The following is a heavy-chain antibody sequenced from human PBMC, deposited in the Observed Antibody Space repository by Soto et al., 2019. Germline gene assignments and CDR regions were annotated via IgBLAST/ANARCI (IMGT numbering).Heavy chain of an antibody. CDR2: IKQEGSEK. V-gene: IGHV3-7*01. CDR1: GFTFSSYW. J-gene: IGHJ4*02. Sequence: EVQLVESGGGLVQPGGSLRLSCAASGFTFSSYWMSWVRQAPGKGLEGVANIKQEGSEKYYVDSVKVRFTISRDNAKNSLSLQMNSLRAEDTAVYYCARGRGCSTGCHNFDYWGQGTLVTVSP. CDR3: ARGRGCSTGCHNFDY. D-gene: IGHD2-2*01.